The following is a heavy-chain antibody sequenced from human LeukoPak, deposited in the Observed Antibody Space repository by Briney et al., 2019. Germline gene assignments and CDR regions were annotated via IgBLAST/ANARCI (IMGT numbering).Heavy chain of an antibody. Sequence: ASVKVSCKASGYTFTSYGISWVRQAPGQGLEWMGWISAYNGNTNYAQKLQGKVTMTTDTSTSTAYMELRSLRSDDTAVYYCARASGSYYTNYGLDVWGQGTTVTVAS. V-gene: IGHV1-18*01. CDR2: ISAYNGNT. J-gene: IGHJ6*02. CDR1: GYTFTSYG. CDR3: ARASGSYYTNYGLDV. D-gene: IGHD1-26*01.